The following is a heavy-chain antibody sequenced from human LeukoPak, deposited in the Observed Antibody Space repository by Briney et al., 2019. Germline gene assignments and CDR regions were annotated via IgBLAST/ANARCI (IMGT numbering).Heavy chain of an antibody. CDR1: GFTFSSYG. CDR2: ISYDGSNK. V-gene: IGHV3-30*03. D-gene: IGHD6-19*01. J-gene: IGHJ4*02. CDR3: ARDGAVAAPVYYYFDY. Sequence: PGGSLRLSCAASGFTFSSYGMHWVRQAPGKGLEWVAVISYDGSNKYYADSVKGRFTISRDNSKNTLYLQMNSLRAEDTAVYYCARDGAVAAPVYYYFDYWGQGTLVTVSS.